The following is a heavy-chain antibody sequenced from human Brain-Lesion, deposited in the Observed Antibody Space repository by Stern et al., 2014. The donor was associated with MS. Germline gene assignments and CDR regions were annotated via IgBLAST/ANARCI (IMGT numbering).Heavy chain of an antibody. D-gene: IGHD5-18*01. V-gene: IGHV4-61*02. CDR3: ARETGGYTYGDTDFFDY. J-gene: IGHJ4*02. CDR2: IYSSGST. CDR1: GDSISSGSFY. Sequence: QVQLVQSGPGLVKPSQTLSLTCIVSGDSISSGSFYWNWIRQPAGKGLEWIGRIYSSGSTNYNPHLKSRVTISGDTSKNQFSLKVISMPAADTAVYYCARETGGYTYGDTDFFDYWGQGALVTVSS.